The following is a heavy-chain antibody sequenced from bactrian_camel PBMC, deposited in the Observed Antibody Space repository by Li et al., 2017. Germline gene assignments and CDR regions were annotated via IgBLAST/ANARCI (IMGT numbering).Heavy chain of an antibody. CDR3: AKERRGDSDYGAIEYSS. J-gene: IGHJ4*01. CDR1: GDTYSRCS. Sequence: HVQLVESGGGSVQGGGSLRLSCAASGDTYSRCSMGRYRQAPGKERESVSTIISDGITYYEDSVKGRFTISRDNAKNTVYLQLNSLKTEDMGMYYCAKERRGDSDYGAIEYSSWGQGTQVTV. CDR2: IISDGIT. D-gene: IGHD4*01. V-gene: IGHV3S55*01.